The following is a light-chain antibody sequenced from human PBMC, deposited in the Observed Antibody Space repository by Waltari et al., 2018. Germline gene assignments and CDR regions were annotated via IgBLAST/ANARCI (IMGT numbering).Light chain of an antibody. CDR3: QQYHNWPPGEIT. J-gene: IGKJ3*01. CDR2: GAS. CDR1: QTVASH. Sequence: EIVMTQSPATLSVSPGERATLSCRASQTVASHLAWYQQKPGQAPRLLIFGASIRASGVPARFSGSGSGTDLTLTISSLQSEDFAVYFCQQYHNWPPGEITFGPGTKVDIK. V-gene: IGKV3-15*01.